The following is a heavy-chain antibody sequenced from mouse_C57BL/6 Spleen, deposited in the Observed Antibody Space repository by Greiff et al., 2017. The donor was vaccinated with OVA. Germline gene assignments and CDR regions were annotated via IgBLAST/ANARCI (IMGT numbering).Heavy chain of an antibody. Sequence: QVQLQQPGAELVKPGASVKLSCKASGYTFTSYWMQWVKQRPGQGLEWIGEIDPSDSYTNYNQKFKGKATLTVDTSSSTAYMQLSSLTSEDSAVYYCARRYYSNSYYFDYWGQGTTLTVSS. CDR3: ARRYYSNSYYFDY. CDR1: GYTFTSYW. V-gene: IGHV1-50*01. J-gene: IGHJ2*01. D-gene: IGHD2-5*01. CDR2: IDPSDSYT.